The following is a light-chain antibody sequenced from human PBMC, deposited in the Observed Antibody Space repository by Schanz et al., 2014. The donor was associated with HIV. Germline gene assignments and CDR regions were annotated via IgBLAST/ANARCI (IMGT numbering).Light chain of an antibody. Sequence: DIQLTQSPSFLSASLGDRVTITCRASQGISSYLAWFQQKPGKPPKLLISAASTLQSGVPSRFSGSGSGTEFTLTISSLQPEDFATYYCQQLNSYPLNFGGGTKVEIK. CDR3: QQLNSYPLN. CDR1: QGISSY. J-gene: IGKJ4*01. CDR2: AAS. V-gene: IGKV1-9*01.